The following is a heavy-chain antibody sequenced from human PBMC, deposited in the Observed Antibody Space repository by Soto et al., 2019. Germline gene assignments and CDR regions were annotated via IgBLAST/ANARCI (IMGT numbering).Heavy chain of an antibody. Sequence: SVKVSCNASGFTFSSSALQWVRQARGQRPEWIGSIVVGSANTNYAQKLQERVTITRDMSTSTAYMELSSLRSEDTAVYYCAADQGLSVGYLYYYGMDVWGKGPTVTVSS. J-gene: IGHJ6*04. D-gene: IGHD6-19*01. CDR3: AADQGLSVGYLYYYGMDV. CDR1: GFTFSSSA. V-gene: IGHV1-58*01. CDR2: IVVGSANT.